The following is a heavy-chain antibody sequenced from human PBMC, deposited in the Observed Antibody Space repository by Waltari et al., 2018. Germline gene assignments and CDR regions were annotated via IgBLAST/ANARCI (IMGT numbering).Heavy chain of an antibody. V-gene: IGHV3-23*01. Sequence: EVQLLESGGGLAQPGGSLRLPCEAPGFTFSNYAMGWVRQAPGKGLEWVSSISGSGAGTYYADSVNGRFTISRDNSKNTVFLYMSSLRAEDTAIYFCAKDRGFYDASGYYDAFDLWGQGTMVTVSS. J-gene: IGHJ3*01. CDR3: AKDRGFYDASGYYDAFDL. CDR1: GFTFSNYA. CDR2: ISGSGAGT. D-gene: IGHD3-22*01.